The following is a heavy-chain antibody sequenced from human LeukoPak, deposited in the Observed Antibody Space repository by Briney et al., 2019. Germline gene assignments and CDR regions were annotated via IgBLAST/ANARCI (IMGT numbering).Heavy chain of an antibody. J-gene: IGHJ3*02. D-gene: IGHD1-26*01. Sequence: GGSLRLSCAASGFTFSSYSMNWVRQAPGKGLEWVSAISGSGGSTYYADSVKGRFTISRDNSKNTLYLQMNSLRAEDTAVYYCATLSGSYGDAFDIWGQGTMVTVSS. CDR1: GFTFSSYS. CDR2: ISGSGGST. CDR3: ATLSGSYGDAFDI. V-gene: IGHV3-23*01.